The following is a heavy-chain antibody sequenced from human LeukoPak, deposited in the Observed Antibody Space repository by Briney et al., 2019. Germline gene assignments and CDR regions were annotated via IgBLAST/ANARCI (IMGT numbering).Heavy chain of an antibody. D-gene: IGHD6-13*01. CDR1: GFTFSSYG. V-gene: IGHV3-33*01. CDR2: IWYDGSNK. Sequence: GRSLRLSCAASGFTFSSYGMHWVRQAPGKGLEWVAVIWYDGSNKYYADSVKGRFTISRDNSKNTLYLQMNSLRAEDTAVYYCARFGAAAGYGMDVWGQGTTVTVSS. J-gene: IGHJ6*02. CDR3: ARFGAAAGYGMDV.